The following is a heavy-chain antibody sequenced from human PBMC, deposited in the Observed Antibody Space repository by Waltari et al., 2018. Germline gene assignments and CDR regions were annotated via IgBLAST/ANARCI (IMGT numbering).Heavy chain of an antibody. CDR1: GGSFSDYY. CDR2: INHSGST. Sequence: QVQLQQWGAGLLKPSETLSLTCAVYGGSFSDYYWSWIRQPPGKGLEWIGEINHSGSTNYNPSLKSRVTISVDTSKNQFSLKLSSVTAADTAVYYCARVGVVPAAPYYMDVWGKGTTVTVSS. V-gene: IGHV4-34*01. CDR3: ARVGVVPAAPYYMDV. D-gene: IGHD2-2*01. J-gene: IGHJ6*03.